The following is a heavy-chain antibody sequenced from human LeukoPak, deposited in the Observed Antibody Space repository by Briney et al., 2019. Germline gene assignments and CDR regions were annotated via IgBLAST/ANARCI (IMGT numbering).Heavy chain of an antibody. J-gene: IGHJ4*02. CDR1: AFTFRSYA. CDR2: IYSGGST. Sequence: PGGSLRLSCAASAFTFRSYAMSWVRQAPGKGLEWVSVIYSGGSTYYADSVKGRFTISRDNSKNTLYLQMNSLRAEDTAVYYCASYPGIVGYDDYWGQGTLVTVSS. V-gene: IGHV3-66*01. D-gene: IGHD2-2*01. CDR3: ASYPGIVGYDDY.